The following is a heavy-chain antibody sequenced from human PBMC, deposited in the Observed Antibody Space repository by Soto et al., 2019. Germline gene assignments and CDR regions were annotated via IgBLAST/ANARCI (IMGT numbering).Heavy chain of an antibody. CDR3: ARETGALVVVYDYYYGMDV. V-gene: IGHV3-21*01. CDR2: ISSSSSYI. J-gene: IGHJ6*02. D-gene: IGHD2-15*01. CDR1: GFTFSSYS. Sequence: EVQLVESGGGLVKPGGSLRLSCAASGFTFSSYSMNWVRQAPGKGLEWVSSISSSSSYIYYADSVKGRFTTSRDNAKNPLYLQMHSLRAEDTAVYYCARETGALVVVYDYYYGMDVWGQGTTVTVSS.